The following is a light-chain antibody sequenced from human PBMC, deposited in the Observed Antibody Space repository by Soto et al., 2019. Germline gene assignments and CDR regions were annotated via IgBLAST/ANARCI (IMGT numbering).Light chain of an antibody. J-gene: IGLJ1*01. CDR2: DVS. Sequence: QSVLTQPASVSGSPGQSITISCTGTSSDVGGYNYVSWYQQHPGKAPKLMIYDVSNRPAGASNRFSGSKSGNTASLTISGLQAADEADYYCSSYTGSSTRLYVFGAGTKVTVL. CDR1: SSDVGGYNY. V-gene: IGLV2-14*01. CDR3: SSYTGSSTRLYV.